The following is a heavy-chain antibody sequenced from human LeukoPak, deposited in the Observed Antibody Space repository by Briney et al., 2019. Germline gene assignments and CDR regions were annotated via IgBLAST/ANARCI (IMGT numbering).Heavy chain of an antibody. J-gene: IGHJ3*02. CDR1: GFTFSSYA. CDR2: ISYDGSNK. CDR3: ARAEAYCGGDCCSAFGI. V-gene: IGHV3-30*04. D-gene: IGHD2-21*02. Sequence: GGSLRLSCAASGFTFSSYAMHWVRQAPGKGLEWVAVISYDGSNKYYADSVKGRFTISRDNSKNTLYLQMNSLRAEDTAVYYCARAEAYCGGDCCSAFGIWGQGTMVTVSS.